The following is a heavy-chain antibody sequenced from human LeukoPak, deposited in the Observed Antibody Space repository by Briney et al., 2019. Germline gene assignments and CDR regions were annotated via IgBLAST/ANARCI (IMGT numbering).Heavy chain of an antibody. Sequence: SETLSLTCTVSGGSISNSNYYWGWIRQPPGKGLEWIGSIYYSGSTNYNPSLKSRVTISVDTSKNQFSLKLSSVTAADTAVYYCANLGYCSGGSCTDAFDIWDQGTMVTVSS. D-gene: IGHD2-15*01. CDR2: IYYSGST. CDR1: GGSISNSNYY. V-gene: IGHV4-39*07. J-gene: IGHJ3*02. CDR3: ANLGYCSGGSCTDAFDI.